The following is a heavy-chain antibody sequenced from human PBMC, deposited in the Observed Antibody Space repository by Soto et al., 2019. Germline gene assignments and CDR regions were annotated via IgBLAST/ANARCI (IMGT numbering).Heavy chain of an antibody. V-gene: IGHV3-49*04. CDR2: ATSQAFGGTT. J-gene: IGHJ6*02. D-gene: IGHD3-3*01. CDR1: GFTSDDYA. CDR3: TRDGDFYGMDV. Sequence: PGGSLRLSCTFSGFTSDDYALTWVRQAPGKGLEWVSFATSQAFGGTTDYAASVKCRFTISRDDSTTVAYLQMNSLQTEDTAIYYCTRDGDFYGMDVWGQGTTVTVSS.